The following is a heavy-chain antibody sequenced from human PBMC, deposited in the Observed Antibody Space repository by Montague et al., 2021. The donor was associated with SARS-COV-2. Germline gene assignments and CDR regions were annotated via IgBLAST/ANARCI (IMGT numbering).Heavy chain of an antibody. D-gene: IGHD5-12*01. CDR2: IDPSDSYT. V-gene: IGHV5-10-1*01. Sequence: QSGAEVKKPGESLRISCKVSGYISISHWITWVRQMPGKGLEWMGRIDPSDSYTNYSPSFQGHVSISVDKSISTAYLQWSSLKASDTAMYYCARRGRPYSGYTTGYFDYWGQGTLVTVSS. J-gene: IGHJ4*02. CDR1: GYISISHW. CDR3: ARRGRPYSGYTTGYFDY.